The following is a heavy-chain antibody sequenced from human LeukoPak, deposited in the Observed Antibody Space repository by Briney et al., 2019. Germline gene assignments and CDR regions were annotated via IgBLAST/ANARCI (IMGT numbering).Heavy chain of an antibody. Sequence: GGSLRLSCAASGFTFSSYGMHWVRQAPGKGLEWVAVISYDGSNKYYADSVKGRFTISRDNSKNTLYLQMNSLRAEDTAVYYCAKDAHNYYYYYMDVWGKGTTVTVSS. V-gene: IGHV3-30*18. CDR2: ISYDGSNK. J-gene: IGHJ6*03. CDR3: AKDAHNYYYYYMDV. CDR1: GFTFSSYG.